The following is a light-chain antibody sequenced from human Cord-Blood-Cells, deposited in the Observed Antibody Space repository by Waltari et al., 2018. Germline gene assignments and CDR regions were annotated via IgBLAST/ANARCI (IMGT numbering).Light chain of an antibody. Sequence: QSALTQPASVSGSPGQSITISCTGTSSDVGGYNYVSWYQQHPGKAPKLMIYEVSKRHSGVSNRVAGSKSGNTASLTISGLQAEDEADYYCSSYTSSSTYVFGTGTKVTVL. J-gene: IGLJ1*01. V-gene: IGLV2-14*01. CDR1: SSDVGGYNY. CDR2: EVS. CDR3: SSYTSSSTYV.